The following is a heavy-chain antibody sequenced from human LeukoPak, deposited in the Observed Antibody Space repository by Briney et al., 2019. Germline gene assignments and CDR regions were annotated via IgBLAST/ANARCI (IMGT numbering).Heavy chain of an antibody. CDR3: ARQRLHYDFWSGYYSVLDL. CDR1: GGSISSSSYY. CDR2: IYYSGST. V-gene: IGHV4-39*01. J-gene: IGHJ2*01. Sequence: SETLSLTCTVSGGSISSSSYYWGWIRQPPGKGLEWIGSIYYSGSTYYNPSLKSRVTISVDTSKNQFSLKLSSVTAADTAVYYCARQRLHYDFWSGYYSVLDLWGRGTLVTVSS. D-gene: IGHD3-3*01.